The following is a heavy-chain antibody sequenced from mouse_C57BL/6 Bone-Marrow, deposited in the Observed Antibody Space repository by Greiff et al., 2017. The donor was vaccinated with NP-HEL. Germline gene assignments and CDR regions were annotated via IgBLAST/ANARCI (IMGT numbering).Heavy chain of an antibody. CDR1: GYTFTGYW. D-gene: IGHD2-2*01. CDR3: ARIEVTTGYFDV. V-gene: IGHV1-9*01. Sequence: QVQLQQSGAELMKPGASVKLSCKATGYTFTGYWIEWVKQRPGHGLEWIGEILPGSGSTNYNEKFKGKATFTADTSSNTAYMQLSSLTTKDSAIYYCARIEVTTGYFDVWGTGTTVTVSS. J-gene: IGHJ1*03. CDR2: ILPGSGST.